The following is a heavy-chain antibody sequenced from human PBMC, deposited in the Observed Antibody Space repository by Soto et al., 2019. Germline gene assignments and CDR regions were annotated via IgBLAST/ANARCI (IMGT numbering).Heavy chain of an antibody. D-gene: IGHD3-9*01. CDR2: ISYDGSNK. Sequence: GGSLRLSCAASGFTFSSYAMHWVRQAPGKGLERVAVISYDGSNKYYADSVKGRFTISRDNSKNTLYLQMNSLRAEDTAVYYCARDDTYYDILTGYYNFDYWGQGSLVTVSS. CDR3: ARDDTYYDILTGYYNFDY. V-gene: IGHV3-30-3*01. CDR1: GFTFSSYA. J-gene: IGHJ4*02.